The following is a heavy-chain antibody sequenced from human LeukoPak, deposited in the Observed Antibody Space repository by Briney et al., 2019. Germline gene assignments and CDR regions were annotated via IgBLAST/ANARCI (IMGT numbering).Heavy chain of an antibody. V-gene: IGHV4-61*02. Sequence: PSETLSLTCTVSGGSISSGSYYWSWIRQPAGKGLEWIGRIYTSGSTNYNPSLKSRVTISVDTSKNQFSLKLSPVTAADTAVYYCARAGSGHYWGQGTLVTVSS. J-gene: IGHJ4*02. CDR1: GGSISSGSYY. CDR3: ARAGSGHY. D-gene: IGHD3-10*01. CDR2: IYTSGST.